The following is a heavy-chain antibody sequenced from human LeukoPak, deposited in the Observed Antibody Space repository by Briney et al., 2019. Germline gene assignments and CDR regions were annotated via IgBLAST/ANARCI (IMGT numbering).Heavy chain of an antibody. V-gene: IGHV3-30*04. J-gene: IGHJ4*02. CDR3: ARAEGYGGELDS. CDR2: IPYDGSNK. CDR1: GFTFSTYA. Sequence: GGSLRLSCAASGFTFSTYAMHWVRQAPGKGLEWVAVIPYDGSNKYYADSVKGRFTISRENSKNRLYLQMNSLRAEGTAVYYCARAEGYGGELDSWGQGTLVTVSS. D-gene: IGHD4-23*01.